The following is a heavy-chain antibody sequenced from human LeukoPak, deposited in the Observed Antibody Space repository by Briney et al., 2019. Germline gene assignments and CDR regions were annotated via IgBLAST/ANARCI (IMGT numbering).Heavy chain of an antibody. J-gene: IGHJ4*02. CDR2: ISGSGGST. CDR1: GFTFSSYA. V-gene: IGHV3-23*01. D-gene: IGHD4-11*01. CDR3: VTVETHVPY. Sequence: GGSLRLSCAASGFTFSSYAMSWVRQAPGKGLEWVSAISGSGGSTYYADSVKGRFTISRDNSKNTLYLHMHSLMTEDTAVYYCVTVETHVPYWGQGTLVTVSS.